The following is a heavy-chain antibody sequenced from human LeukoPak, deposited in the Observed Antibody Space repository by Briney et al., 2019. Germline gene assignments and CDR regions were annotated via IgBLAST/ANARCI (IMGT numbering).Heavy chain of an antibody. CDR1: GFTFSSYW. Sequence: PGGSLRLSCAASGFTFSSYWMTWVRQAPGKGLEWVANIKTDGSQIYYVDSVKGRFTISRDNAKNSLYLQMNSLRAEDTAVYYCARGYQLLSKHYYYYYMDVWGKGTAVTISS. D-gene: IGHD2-2*01. J-gene: IGHJ6*03. V-gene: IGHV3-7*03. CDR2: IKTDGSQI. CDR3: ARGYQLLSKHYYYYYMDV.